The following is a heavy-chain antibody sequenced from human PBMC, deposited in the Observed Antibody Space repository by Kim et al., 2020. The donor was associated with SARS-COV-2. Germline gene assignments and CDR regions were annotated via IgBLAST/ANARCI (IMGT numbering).Heavy chain of an antibody. CDR1: GFTFSSYA. CDR3: ARDDGLLALEPHNWFDP. Sequence: GGSLRLSCAASGFTFSSYAMHWVRQAPGKGLEWVAVISYDGSNKYYADSVKGRFTISRDNSKNTLYLQMNSLRAEDTAVYYCARDDGLLALEPHNWFDPWGQGTLVTVSS. J-gene: IGHJ5*02. D-gene: IGHD2-21*01. CDR2: ISYDGSNK. V-gene: IGHV3-30*04.